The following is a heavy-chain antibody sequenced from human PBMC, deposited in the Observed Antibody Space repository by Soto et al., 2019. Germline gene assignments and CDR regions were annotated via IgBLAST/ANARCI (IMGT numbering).Heavy chain of an antibody. CDR2: IYYSGST. V-gene: IGHV4-30-4*01. Sequence: QVQLQESGPGLVKPSQTLSLTCTVSGGSISSGDHYWSWIRKPPGKGLEWIGYIYYSGSTYYNPSLKSRVTISVDTSKNQFSLKLSSVTAADTAVYYCARLTPGYSSGWYVDYWGQGTLVTVSS. J-gene: IGHJ4*02. CDR1: GGSISSGDHY. CDR3: ARLTPGYSSGWYVDY. D-gene: IGHD6-19*01.